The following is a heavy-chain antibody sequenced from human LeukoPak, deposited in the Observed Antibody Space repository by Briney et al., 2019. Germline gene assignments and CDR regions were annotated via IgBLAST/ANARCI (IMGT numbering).Heavy chain of an antibody. Sequence: SETLSLTCTVSGGSISSYYWSWIRQPPGRGLEWIGYIYYSGSTNYNPSLKSRVTISVDTSKNQFSLKLSSVTAADTAVYYCARLYYYGSGSINWGQGTLVTVSS. CDR3: ARLYYYGSGSIN. D-gene: IGHD3-10*01. J-gene: IGHJ4*02. V-gene: IGHV4-59*01. CDR2: IYYSGST. CDR1: GGSISSYY.